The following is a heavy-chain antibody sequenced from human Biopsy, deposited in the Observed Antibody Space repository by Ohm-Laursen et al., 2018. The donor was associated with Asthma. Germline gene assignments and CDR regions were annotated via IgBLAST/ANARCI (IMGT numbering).Heavy chain of an antibody. CDR3: ARRGGVRRYFAY. J-gene: IGHJ4*02. D-gene: IGHD3-16*01. CDR2: IYYIGST. V-gene: IGHV4-30-4*01. CDR1: GGTISSGAYY. Sequence: SQTLSLTCTVSGGTISSGAYYWSWVRKPPGKGLEWIGYIYYIGSTYYNPSLKSRVAISLETSKNQFSLKLSSVTAADSAVYFCARRGGVRRYFAYWGQGTLVTGSS.